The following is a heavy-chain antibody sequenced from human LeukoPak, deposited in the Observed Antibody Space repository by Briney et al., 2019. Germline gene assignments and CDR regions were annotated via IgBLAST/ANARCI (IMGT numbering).Heavy chain of an antibody. CDR2: IIPIFGTA. J-gene: IGHJ4*02. D-gene: IGHD3-9*01. CDR3: ASPYYDILTGYYPLGY. Sequence: SVKVSCKASGGTFSSYAISWVRQAPGQGLEWMGGIIPIFGTANYAQKFQGRVTITADKSTSTAYMELSSLRSEDTAVYYCASPYYDILTGYYPLGYWGQGTLVTVSS. V-gene: IGHV1-69*06. CDR1: GGTFSSYA.